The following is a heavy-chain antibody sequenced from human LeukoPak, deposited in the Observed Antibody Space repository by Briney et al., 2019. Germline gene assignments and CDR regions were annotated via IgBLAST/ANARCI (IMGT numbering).Heavy chain of an antibody. CDR2: IYPVDSDT. CDR3: ARHRRFSSGWYDFDH. CDR1: GSSFTTDW. D-gene: IGHD6-19*01. Sequence: GASLQISSKSAGSSFTTDWIAWGRPAPRKGLECMGIIYPVDSDTRYSPSFQSQVTISADKSTSTAYLQWSSLKASDTAMYYCARHRRFSSGWYDFDHWGQGTLATVSS. J-gene: IGHJ4*02. V-gene: IGHV5-51*01.